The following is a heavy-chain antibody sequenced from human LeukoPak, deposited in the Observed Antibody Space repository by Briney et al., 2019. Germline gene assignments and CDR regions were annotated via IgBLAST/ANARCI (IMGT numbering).Heavy chain of an antibody. J-gene: IGHJ6*03. V-gene: IGHV1-2*02. Sequence: GASVKVSCKASGYTFTGYYIHWVRQAPGQGLEWMGWINPNNGATNYAQKFQGRITMTRDTSITTAYMELSSLRSDDTAIYYCARDVVVVVGASRSNFYFYMDVWGKGTTVPVSS. CDR1: GYTFTGYY. D-gene: IGHD2-15*01. CDR3: ARDVVVVVGASRSNFYFYMDV. CDR2: INPNNGAT.